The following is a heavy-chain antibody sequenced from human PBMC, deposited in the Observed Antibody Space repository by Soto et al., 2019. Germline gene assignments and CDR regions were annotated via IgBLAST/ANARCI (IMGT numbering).Heavy chain of an antibody. CDR3: ARLTQRLGFYDILTGYPVDY. J-gene: IGHJ4*02. CDR2: IDPSDSYT. CDR1: GYSFTNDW. D-gene: IGHD3-9*01. Sequence: VGSLKISCNGSGYSFTNDWITWVRQMPGKGLEWMGRIDPSDSYTNYSPSFQGHVTISADKSISTAYLQWSSLKASDTAMYYCARLTQRLGFYDILTGYPVDYWGQGTLVTVSS. V-gene: IGHV5-10-1*01.